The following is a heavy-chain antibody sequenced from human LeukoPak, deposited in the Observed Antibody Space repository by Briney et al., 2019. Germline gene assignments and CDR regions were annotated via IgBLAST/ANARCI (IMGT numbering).Heavy chain of an antibody. D-gene: IGHD2-15*01. J-gene: IGHJ4*02. Sequence: ASVKVSCKASGYTFTSYDINWVRQATGQGLEWMGWMNPNSGNTGYAQKFQGRVTMTRNTSISTAYMELSSLRSEDTAVHYCARARGYCSGGSCYYYFDYWGQGTLVTVSS. CDR3: ARARGYCSGGSCYYYFDY. CDR1: GYTFTSYD. V-gene: IGHV1-8*01. CDR2: MNPNSGNT.